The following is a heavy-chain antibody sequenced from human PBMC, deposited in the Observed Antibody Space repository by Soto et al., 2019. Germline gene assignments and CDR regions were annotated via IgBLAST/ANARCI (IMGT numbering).Heavy chain of an antibody. Sequence: LSLTCTVSGGSITSGGHYWSWIRQRPGKGLEWIGIIYYSGSTSYHPSLNSRVTISLDTSKNQFSLKLSSVTAADTAVYYCAGHYSSSWVYNYWGQGTLVTVSS. CDR2: IYYSGST. CDR3: AGHYSSSWVYNY. V-gene: IGHV4-31*03. J-gene: IGHJ4*02. CDR1: GGSITSGGHY. D-gene: IGHD6-6*01.